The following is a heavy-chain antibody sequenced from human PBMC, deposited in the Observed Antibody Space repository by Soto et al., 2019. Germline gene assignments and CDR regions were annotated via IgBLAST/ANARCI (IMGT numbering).Heavy chain of an antibody. CDR2: VSAYNGNT. CDR3: ARDLECMAVTVGYYVDY. CDR1: GYTFISYG. D-gene: IGHD6-19*01. J-gene: IGHJ4*01. V-gene: IGHV1-18*01. Sequence: ASVKVSCKASGYTFISYGISWVRQAPGQGLEWMGWVSAYNGNTNYAQKFQGRVTMTTDTATHTAYMELSSLRSDDTAVYYCARDLECMAVTVGYYVDYWGQ.